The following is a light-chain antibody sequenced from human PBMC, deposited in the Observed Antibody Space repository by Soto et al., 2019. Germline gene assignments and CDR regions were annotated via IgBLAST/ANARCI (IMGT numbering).Light chain of an antibody. J-gene: IGKJ4*01. CDR2: KAS. CDR3: QQYNSSPLI. CDR1: QSIGAS. Sequence: DIQMTQSPSTLYASVGDRVTITCRASQSIGASLAWFQQKPGKAPNLLIYKASSLESGVPSRFSGSGSGTEFTLTISTPQPDDCATYYCQQYNSSPLIFGGGTKVEIK. V-gene: IGKV1-5*03.